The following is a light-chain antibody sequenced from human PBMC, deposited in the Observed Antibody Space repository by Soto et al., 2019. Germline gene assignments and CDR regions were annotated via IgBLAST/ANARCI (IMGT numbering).Light chain of an antibody. CDR3: RQDCIFWT. Sequence: DIQMTQSPATVSASVGDRVIITCRASQTIGNCVAWYQQKPGKVPKVLIYATSTLKSEVTSRFSGSVSGTEFTLTISSPQPDDSATHYCRQDCIFWTSGQGTKVEI. CDR1: QTIGNC. CDR2: ATS. J-gene: IGKJ1*01. V-gene: IGKV1-5*03.